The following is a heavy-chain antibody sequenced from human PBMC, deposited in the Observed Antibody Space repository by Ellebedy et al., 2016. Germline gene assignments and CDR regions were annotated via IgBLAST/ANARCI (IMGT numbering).Heavy chain of an antibody. D-gene: IGHD1-26*01. CDR1: GFTFDDYA. CDR2: ISRNSGDI. J-gene: IGHJ6*04. V-gene: IGHV3-9*01. Sequence: SLKISCAASGFTFDDYAMHWVRQAPGKGLEWVSGISRNSGDIGYADSVKGRFTISRDNAKDSLHLQMNSLRIEDTALYYCAKDIGGSYRNLDVWGKGTTVSVSS. CDR3: AKDIGGSYRNLDV.